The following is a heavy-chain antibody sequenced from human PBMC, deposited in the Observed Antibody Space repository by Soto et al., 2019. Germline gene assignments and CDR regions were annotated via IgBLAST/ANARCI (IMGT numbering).Heavy chain of an antibody. Sequence: QITLKESGPPLVKPTQTLTLTCTFSVFSLTTDDVGVGWIRQFPGKALDWLAVVYWDDDKRYSPSLKSRLTITKDTSKHQVVLTMAKMDPVDTATYYCAHTRYSISSFDYWGQGTLVTVSS. CDR1: VFSLTTDDVG. V-gene: IGHV2-5*02. CDR3: AHTRYSISSFDY. D-gene: IGHD6-6*01. CDR2: VYWDDDK. J-gene: IGHJ4*02.